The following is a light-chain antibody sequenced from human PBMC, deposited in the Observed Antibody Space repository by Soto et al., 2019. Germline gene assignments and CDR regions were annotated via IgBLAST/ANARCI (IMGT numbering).Light chain of an antibody. Sequence: QSVLTQPRSVSGSPGQSVTISCTGTSSDVGGYNYVSWYQQHPGKAPKLMIYDVSKWPSGVPDRFSGSKSGNTASLTISGLQAEDEADYFCCSYAGNSLWVFGAGTKVTVL. V-gene: IGLV2-11*01. CDR3: CSYAGNSLWV. CDR1: SSDVGGYNY. CDR2: DVS. J-gene: IGLJ3*02.